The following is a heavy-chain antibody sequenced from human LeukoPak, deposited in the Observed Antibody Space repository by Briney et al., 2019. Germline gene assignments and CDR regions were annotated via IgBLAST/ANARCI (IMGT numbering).Heavy chain of an antibody. V-gene: IGHV3-21*01. D-gene: IGHD1-26*01. J-gene: IGHJ1*01. Sequence: GGSLRLSCAASGFTFSVYSMNWVRQAPGKGLEWVSSVSRNSRHVFYGGSVWGRFTISRDDAQNSLFLQMNSLRAEDMAVYYCVRDFMGMGGTTAYLHYWGQGTLVTVSS. CDR2: VSRNSRHV. CDR1: GFTFSVYS. CDR3: VRDFMGMGGTTAYLHY.